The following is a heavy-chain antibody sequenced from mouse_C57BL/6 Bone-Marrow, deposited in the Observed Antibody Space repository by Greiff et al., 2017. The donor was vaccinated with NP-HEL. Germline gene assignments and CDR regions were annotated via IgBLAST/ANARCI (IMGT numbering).Heavy chain of an antibody. V-gene: IGHV1-55*01. CDR2: IYPGSGST. Sequence: QVQLQQSGAELVKPGASVKMSCKASGYTFTSYWITWVKQRPGQGLEWIGDIYPGSGSTNYNEKFKSKATLTVDTSSSTAYMQLSSLTSEDSAVYYCARFPLITTFFDYWGQGTTLTVSS. CDR1: GYTFTSYW. D-gene: IGHD1-1*01. J-gene: IGHJ2*01. CDR3: ARFPLITTFFDY.